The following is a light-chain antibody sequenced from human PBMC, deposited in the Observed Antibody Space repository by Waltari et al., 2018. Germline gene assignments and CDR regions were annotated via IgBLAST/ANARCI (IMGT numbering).Light chain of an antibody. Sequence: DIQLTQSPSFLSASVGDSVTITCRASQGISSYLAWYQQKPGNAPKPLIYAASTLQAGVPSRFSGSGAGTEFTLTISSLPPEDFATYYCQQLYSYPFTFGPGTKVDIK. CDR1: QGISSY. CDR2: AAS. CDR3: QQLYSYPFT. V-gene: IGKV1-9*01. J-gene: IGKJ3*01.